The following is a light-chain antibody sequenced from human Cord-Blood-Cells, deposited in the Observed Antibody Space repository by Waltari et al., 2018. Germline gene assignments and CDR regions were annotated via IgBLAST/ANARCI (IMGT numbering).Light chain of an antibody. CDR2: KAS. Sequence: DIQMTQSPSTLSASVGDRVTITCRASQSISSWLAWYQQKPGKAPKLLIYKASSLESGVPSRFSGSGSGTEFTLTISSLQPDDFATYYCQQYHSPMYTFGQGTKLEIK. CDR1: QSISSW. V-gene: IGKV1-5*03. J-gene: IGKJ2*01. CDR3: QQYHSPMYT.